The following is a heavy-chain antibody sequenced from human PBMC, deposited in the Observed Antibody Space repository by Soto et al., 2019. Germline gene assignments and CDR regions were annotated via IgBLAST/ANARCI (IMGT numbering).Heavy chain of an antibody. Sequence: GGSLRLSCAASGFTFSSYSMNWVRQAPGKGLEWVSSISSSSSYIYYADSVKGRFTISRDNAKNSLYLQMNSLRAEDTAVYYCARAMVLRSRFRRNYYDFWSGHYYMDVWGKGTTVTVSS. CDR2: ISSSSSYI. CDR1: GFTFSSYS. J-gene: IGHJ6*03. V-gene: IGHV3-21*01. D-gene: IGHD3-3*01. CDR3: ARAMVLRSRFRRNYYDFWSGHYYMDV.